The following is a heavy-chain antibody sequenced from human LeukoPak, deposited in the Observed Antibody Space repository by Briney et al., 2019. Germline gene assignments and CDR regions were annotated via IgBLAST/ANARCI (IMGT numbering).Heavy chain of an antibody. D-gene: IGHD3-22*01. J-gene: IGHJ4*02. Sequence: GGSLRLSCAASGSTFSSYAMHWVRQAPGKGLEWVAVISYDGSNKYYADSVKGRFTISRDNSKNTLYLQMNSLRAEDTAVYYCARGRYYYDSSGYQHPFFDYWGQGTLVTVSS. V-gene: IGHV3-30-3*01. CDR1: GSTFSSYA. CDR2: ISYDGSNK. CDR3: ARGRYYYDSSGYQHPFFDY.